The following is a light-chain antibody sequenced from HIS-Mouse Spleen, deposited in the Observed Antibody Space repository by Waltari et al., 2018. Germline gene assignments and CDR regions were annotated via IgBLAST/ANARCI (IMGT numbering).Light chain of an antibody. Sequence: QSVLTQPPSASGTPGPRVTISCSGSSSNLGSTHVSWYQQLPGTAPKLLIYRNNQRPSGVPDRFSGSKSGTSASLAISGLRSEDEADYYCAAWDDSLSGPVFGGGTKLTVL. CDR1: SSNLGSTH. CDR2: RNN. J-gene: IGLJ3*02. CDR3: AAWDDSLSGPV. V-gene: IGLV1-47*01.